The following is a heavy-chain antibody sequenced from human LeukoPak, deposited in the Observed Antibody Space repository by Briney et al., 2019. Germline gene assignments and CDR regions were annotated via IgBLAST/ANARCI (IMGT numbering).Heavy chain of an antibody. CDR3: ARDNSYSDGGTSYWWFDP. D-gene: IGHD2-15*01. J-gene: IGHJ5*02. Sequence: ASVKVSCKASGYTFTSYGISWVRQAPGQGLEWMGWISAYNGNTNYAQKLQGRVTMTRDTSTSTVYMELSSLRSEDTAVYYCARDNSYSDGGTSYWWFDPWGQGTLVTVSS. V-gene: IGHV1-18*01. CDR2: ISAYNGNT. CDR1: GYTFTSYG.